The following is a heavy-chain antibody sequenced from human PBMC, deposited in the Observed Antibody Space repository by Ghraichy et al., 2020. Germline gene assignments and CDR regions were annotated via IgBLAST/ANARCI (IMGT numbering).Heavy chain of an antibody. D-gene: IGHD6-19*01. CDR1: GFTFSSYC. CDR3: AKDLNGIAVAGTLDFQH. CDR2: ISYDGSNK. Sequence: GGSLRLSCAASGFTFSSYCMHWVRQAPGKGLEWVAVISYDGSNKYYADSVKGRFTISRDNSKNTLYLQMNSLRAEDTAVYYCAKDLNGIAVAGTLDFQHWAHGTLPTVSS. V-gene: IGHV3-30*18. J-gene: IGHJ1*01.